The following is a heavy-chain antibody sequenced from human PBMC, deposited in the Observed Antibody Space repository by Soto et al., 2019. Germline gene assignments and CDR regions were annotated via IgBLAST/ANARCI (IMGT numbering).Heavy chain of an antibody. D-gene: IGHD3-22*01. Sequence: VASVKVSCKASGGTFSSYAISWVRQAPGQGLEWMGGIIPIFGTANYAQKFQGRVTITADESTSTAYMELSSLRSEDTAVYYCARDPAENITMIVVVPDYHYYGMDVWGQGTTVTVSS. J-gene: IGHJ6*02. CDR2: IIPIFGTA. CDR1: GGTFSSYA. V-gene: IGHV1-69*13. CDR3: ARDPAENITMIVVVPDYHYYGMDV.